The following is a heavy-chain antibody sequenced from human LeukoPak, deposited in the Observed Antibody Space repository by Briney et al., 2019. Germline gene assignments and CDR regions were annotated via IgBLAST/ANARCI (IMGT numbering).Heavy chain of an antibody. CDR3: ASSFGEFNY. Sequence: PSETLSLTCTVSGGSINSYYWSWIRQPPGKGLEWIGYIYHSGSANYNPSLKSRVTISLDTSKKQFSLKLSSVTAADTAVYYCASSFGEFNYWGQGTLVTVSS. V-gene: IGHV4-59*01. CDR1: GGSINSYY. D-gene: IGHD3-10*01. J-gene: IGHJ4*02. CDR2: IYHSGSA.